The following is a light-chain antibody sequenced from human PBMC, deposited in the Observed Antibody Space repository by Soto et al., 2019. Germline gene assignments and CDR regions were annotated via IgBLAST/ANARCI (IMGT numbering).Light chain of an antibody. Sequence: QLVLTQPPSASGTPGQRVTISCSGSSSNIGSNTVNWYQQLPGSAPKLLIYSTNQRPSGVPDRVSGSKSGTSASLAISGLQSEDEADYYCEAWDGSLNVVLFGGGTKLTVL. CDR3: EAWDGSLNVVL. CDR2: STN. V-gene: IGLV1-44*01. CDR1: SSNIGSNT. J-gene: IGLJ2*01.